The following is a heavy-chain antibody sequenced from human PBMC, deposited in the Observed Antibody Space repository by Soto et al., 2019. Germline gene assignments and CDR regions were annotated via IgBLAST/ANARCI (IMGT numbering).Heavy chain of an antibody. CDR2: TYFRSKWYN. CDR3: AKGDNLGPKTGYAFDP. V-gene: IGHV6-1*01. CDR1: GDLVSSNTAS. D-gene: IGHD5-12*01. Sequence: LSLTCALSGDLVSSNTASWNWIRQSPSRGLEWLGRTYFRSKWYNDYTVSVKSRIIINPDTSNNQFSLQLNSVTPEDTAVYFCAKGDNLGPKTGYAFDPWGQGIMVTVSS. J-gene: IGHJ5*02.